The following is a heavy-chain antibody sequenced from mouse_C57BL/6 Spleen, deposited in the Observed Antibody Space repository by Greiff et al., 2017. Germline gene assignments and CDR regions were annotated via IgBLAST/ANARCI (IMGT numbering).Heavy chain of an antibody. CDR2: INPSTGGT. CDR3: ARSNDGKRGDY. V-gene: IGHV1-42*01. Sequence: EVQLQQSGPELVKPGASVKISCKASGYSFTGYYMNWVKQSPEKSLEWIGEINPSTGGTTYNQKFKAKATLTVDKSSSTAYMQLKGLTSEDSAVYYCARSNDGKRGDYWGQGTTLTVSS. D-gene: IGHD2-1*01. CDR1: GYSFTGYY. J-gene: IGHJ2*01.